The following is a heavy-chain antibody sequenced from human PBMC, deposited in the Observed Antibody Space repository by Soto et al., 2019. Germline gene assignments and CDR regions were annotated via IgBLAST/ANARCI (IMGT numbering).Heavy chain of an antibody. J-gene: IGHJ5*02. CDR2: MNPGSGDT. V-gene: IGHV1-8*02. D-gene: IGHD5-18*01. CDR3: ARMESFGSLNWFDP. CDR1: GYTFTNND. Sequence: ASVKVSCKASGYTFTNNDVSWVRQATGQGLEWMGWMNPGSGDTGYAQKFQGRVTMTRDISIATAYMELNSLASEDTAVYYCARMESFGSLNWFDPWGQGTLVTVSS.